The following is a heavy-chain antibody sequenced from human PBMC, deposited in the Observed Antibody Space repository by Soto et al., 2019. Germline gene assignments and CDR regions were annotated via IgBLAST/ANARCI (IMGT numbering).Heavy chain of an antibody. CDR1: GFTFDNYA. CDR2: IGWNSYTI. D-gene: IGHD3-16*01. V-gene: IGHV3-9*01. CDR3: ARGYSGFGASSYFDY. Sequence: PGGSLRLSCAASGFTFDNYAMYWVRQAPGKGLEWVSGIGWNSYTINYADSVKGRFTISRDNAKNSLYLQMNSLRAEDTALYYCARGYSGFGASSYFDYWGQGTLVTVS. J-gene: IGHJ4*02.